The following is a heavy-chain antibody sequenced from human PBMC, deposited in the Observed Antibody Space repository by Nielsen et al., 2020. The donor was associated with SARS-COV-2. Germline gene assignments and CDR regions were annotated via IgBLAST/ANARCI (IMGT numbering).Heavy chain of an antibody. CDR1: GYSFTSYW. D-gene: IGHD3-22*01. Sequence: GESLKISCKGSGYSFTSYWISWVRQMPGKGLEWMGRIDPSDSYTNYSPSFQGHVTISADKSISTAYLQWSSLKASDTAVYYCARVGLDSSGYPAAFDIWGQGTMVTVSS. J-gene: IGHJ3*02. CDR3: ARVGLDSSGYPAAFDI. CDR2: IDPSDSYT. V-gene: IGHV5-10-1*01.